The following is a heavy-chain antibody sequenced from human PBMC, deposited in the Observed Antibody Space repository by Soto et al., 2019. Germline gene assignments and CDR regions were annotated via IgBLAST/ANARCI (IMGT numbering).Heavy chain of an antibody. V-gene: IGHV1-69*13. Sequence: SVKVSCKASGGTVSSYAISWVRQAPGQGLEWMGGIIPVFGTVNYAQKLQGRVTITADESTSTAYMELSSLRSEDTAVYYCARGYCSGGSCFKYNYHGMDVWGQGTTVAVS. CDR2: IIPVFGTV. CDR3: ARGYCSGGSCFKYNYHGMDV. CDR1: GGTVSSYA. J-gene: IGHJ6*02. D-gene: IGHD2-15*01.